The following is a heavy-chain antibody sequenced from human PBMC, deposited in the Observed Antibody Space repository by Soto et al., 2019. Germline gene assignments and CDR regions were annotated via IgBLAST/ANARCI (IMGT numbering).Heavy chain of an antibody. D-gene: IGHD5-18*01. CDR3: AKGGYSHGYIDH. Sequence: EVQLLESGGGLVQPGGSLRLSCAASGFTFISYAMSWVRQAPGKGLEWVSSITSSGATTYYADSVKGRFIISRDNSKKPLHLQMNSLRAEDTAVYYCAKGGYSHGYIDHWGQGTLVTVSS. J-gene: IGHJ4*02. CDR2: ITSSGATT. CDR1: GFTFISYA. V-gene: IGHV3-23*01.